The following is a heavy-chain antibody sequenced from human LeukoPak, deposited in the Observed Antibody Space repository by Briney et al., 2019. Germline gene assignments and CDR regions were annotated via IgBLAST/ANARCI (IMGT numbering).Heavy chain of an antibody. CDR2: ITSSGDDI. J-gene: IGHJ4*02. CDR1: GFTFSDYY. V-gene: IGHV3-11*01. Sequence: GGSLRLSCSASGFTFSDYYMSWIRQAPGKGLEWVAYITSSGDDIYYTDSVKGRFTISRDNAKNALFLRMSSLRVEDTATYYCASDIVATSGDFWGQGTLVSVSS. CDR3: ASDIVATSGDF. D-gene: IGHD5-12*01.